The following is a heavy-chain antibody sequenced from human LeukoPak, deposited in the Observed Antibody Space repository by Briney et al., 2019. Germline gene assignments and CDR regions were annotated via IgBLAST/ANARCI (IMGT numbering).Heavy chain of an antibody. J-gene: IGHJ5*02. CDR2: IYHGGST. CDR1: GGSISTRTW. Sequence: PSETLSLTCVVSGGSISTRTWWSWVRQPPGKGLEWIGEIYHGGSTNYNPSLKSRVTISVDNSKNVFSLKLSSVTAADTAVYYCAREPVDTAMVKEADWFDPWGQGTLVTVSS. V-gene: IGHV4-4*02. D-gene: IGHD5-18*01. CDR3: AREPVDTAMVKEADWFDP.